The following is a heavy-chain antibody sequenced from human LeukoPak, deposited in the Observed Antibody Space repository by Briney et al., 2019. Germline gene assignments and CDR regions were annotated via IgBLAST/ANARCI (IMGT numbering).Heavy chain of an antibody. J-gene: IGHJ5*01. CDR1: GLTFSDYA. V-gene: IGHV3-30-3*01. Sequence: GRSLRLPCAAPGLTFSDYAFNWVRRAPGKGLEWVAVISSDGGNKSYADSVKGRFTVSRDNSKNTLYLQMSSLRVEDTAVYYCARDNDPDYSSSPVWFDSWGQGTLVTVSS. CDR3: ARDNDPDYSSSPVWFDS. D-gene: IGHD6-6*01. CDR2: ISSDGGNK.